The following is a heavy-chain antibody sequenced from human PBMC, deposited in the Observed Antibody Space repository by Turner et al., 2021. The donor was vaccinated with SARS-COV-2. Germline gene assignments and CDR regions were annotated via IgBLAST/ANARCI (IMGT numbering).Heavy chain of an antibody. V-gene: IGHV4-39*01. CDR1: GGSISSSSYY. Sequence: QLQLQESGPGLVKPSETLSLTCTVSGGSISSSSYYWGWIRQPPGKGLEWIGNIYYSGRPYYNPSLKSRVPISVDPSKNQFSLKLTSVTAADPAVYYCSRLMDTAMDYYGTDVWGQGTTVTVSS. CDR2: IYYSGRP. J-gene: IGHJ6*02. D-gene: IGHD5-18*01. CDR3: SRLMDTAMDYYGTDV.